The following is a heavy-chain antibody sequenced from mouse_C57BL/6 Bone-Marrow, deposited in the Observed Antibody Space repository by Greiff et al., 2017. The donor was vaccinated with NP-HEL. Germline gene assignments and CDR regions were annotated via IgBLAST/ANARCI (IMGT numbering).Heavy chain of an antibody. CDR3: TTNYGSSYVGAMDY. V-gene: IGHV14-4*01. CDR2: IDPENGDT. CDR1: GFNIKDDY. Sequence: VQLQQSGAELVRPGASVKLSCTASGFNIKDDYMHWVKQRPEQGLEWIGWIDPENGDTEYASKFKGKATITADTSSNTAYLQLSSLTSEDTAVYYCTTNYGSSYVGAMDYWGQGTSVTVSS. J-gene: IGHJ4*01. D-gene: IGHD1-1*01.